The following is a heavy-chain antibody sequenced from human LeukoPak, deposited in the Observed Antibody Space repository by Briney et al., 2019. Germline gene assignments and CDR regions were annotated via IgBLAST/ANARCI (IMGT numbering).Heavy chain of an antibody. CDR3: ARDYDSSGYYYVPFDY. V-gene: IGHV3-21*01. J-gene: IGHJ4*02. CDR1: GFTFTGYA. CDR2: ISSSSSYI. D-gene: IGHD3-22*01. Sequence: AGGSLRLSCAASGFTFTGYAMSWVRQAPGKGLEWVSSISSSSSYIYYADSVKGRFTISRDNAKNSLYLQMNSLRAEDTAVYYCARDYDSSGYYYVPFDYWGQGTLVTVSS.